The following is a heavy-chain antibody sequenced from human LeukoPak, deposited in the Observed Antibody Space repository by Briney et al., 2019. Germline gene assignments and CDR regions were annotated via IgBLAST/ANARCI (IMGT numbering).Heavy chain of an antibody. CDR1: GETFTNYY. Sequence: SETLSLTCVVYGETFTNYYWSWIRQPPGEGLEWTGAVNHSGSANYNPSLKSRVTISVDASKSQFSLRLNSVTAADKTVYYCARGPRHPLELRKTYNWFDPCGQGYVVTVSS. CDR3: ARGPRHPLELRKTYNWFDP. V-gene: IGHV4-34*01. CDR2: VNHSGSA. D-gene: IGHD1-7*01. J-gene: IGHJ5*02.